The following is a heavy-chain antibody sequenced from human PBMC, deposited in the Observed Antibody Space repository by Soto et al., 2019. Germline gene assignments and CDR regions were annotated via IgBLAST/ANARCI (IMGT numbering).Heavy chain of an antibody. J-gene: IGHJ4*02. CDR2: INSDGSYR. D-gene: IGHD2-2*01. CDR3: ARSLSTSPDY. V-gene: IGHV3-74*01. CDR1: GFTFSSYW. Sequence: GGSLRLSCAASGFTFSSYWMHWVRQAPGKGLVWVSRINSDGSYRGYADSVKGRFTISRDNAKNTLYLQMNILRVEDTAVYYCARSLSTSPDYWGQGTLVTVSS.